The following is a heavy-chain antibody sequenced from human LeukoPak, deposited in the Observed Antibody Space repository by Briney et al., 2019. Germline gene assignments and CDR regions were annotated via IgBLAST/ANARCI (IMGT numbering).Heavy chain of an antibody. CDR1: GGSISSSSYY. V-gene: IGHV4-39*01. CDR3: ARPNYYDSSGLWFFDY. J-gene: IGHJ4*02. D-gene: IGHD3-22*01. Sequence: PSETLSLTCTVSGGSISSSSYYWGWIRQPPGKGLEWIGSIYYSGSTYYNPSLKSRVTISVDTSKNQFSLKLSSVTAADTAVYYCARPNYYDSSGLWFFDYWGQGTLVPVSS. CDR2: IYYSGST.